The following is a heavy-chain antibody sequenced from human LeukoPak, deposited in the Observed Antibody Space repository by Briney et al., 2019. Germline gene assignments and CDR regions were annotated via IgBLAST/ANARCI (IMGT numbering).Heavy chain of an antibody. Sequence: PGGSLRLSCEVSGFTFNNYAMSWVRQAPGKGLEWVSAISGSGGRTYYADSVKGRFTISRDNSKNTLFLHMNSLRAEDTAVYYCAREASLGWDGYNSNTSLVDYWGQGTLVTVSS. CDR3: AREASLGWDGYNSNTSLVDY. J-gene: IGHJ4*02. CDR1: GFTFNNYA. D-gene: IGHD5-24*01. V-gene: IGHV3-23*01. CDR2: ISGSGGRT.